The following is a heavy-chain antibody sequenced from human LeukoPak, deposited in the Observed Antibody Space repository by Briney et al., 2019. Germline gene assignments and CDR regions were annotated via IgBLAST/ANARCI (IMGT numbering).Heavy chain of an antibody. D-gene: IGHD2-2*01. V-gene: IGHV3-21*01. CDR1: GFTFSSYS. Sequence: GGSLRLSCAASGFTFSSYSMNWVRQAPGKGLEWVSSINSSSTSIYYADSVKGRFTISRDNAKNSLYLQANGLGAEDTAVYYCARDSKLYCSSTSCYMDVWGKGTTVTVSS. J-gene: IGHJ6*04. CDR3: ARDSKLYCSSTSCYMDV. CDR2: INSSSTSI.